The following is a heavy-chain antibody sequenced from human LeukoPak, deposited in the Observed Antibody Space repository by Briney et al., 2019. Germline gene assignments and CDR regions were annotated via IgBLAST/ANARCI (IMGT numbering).Heavy chain of an antibody. D-gene: IGHD3-10*01. CDR3: AKDLGETMVRGGPSYRMDV. V-gene: IGHV3-23*01. J-gene: IGHJ6*02. CDR2: SSGSGGST. Sequence: GGSLRLSCAASGFIFSSYAMNWLRQAPGKGLEWVSASSGSGGSTYYADSVKGRFTISRDNSKNTLYLQMNSLRAEDTAVYYCAKDLGETMVRGGPSYRMDVWGQGTTVTVSS. CDR1: GFIFSSYA.